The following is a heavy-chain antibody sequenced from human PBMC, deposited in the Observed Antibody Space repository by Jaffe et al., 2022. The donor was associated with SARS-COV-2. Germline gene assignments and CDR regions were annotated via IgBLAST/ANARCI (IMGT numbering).Heavy chain of an antibody. J-gene: IGHJ4*02. CDR2: LSGSGGST. CDR3: AKDVGIAGAGTHGD. V-gene: IGHV3-23*01. Sequence: EVQLLESGGGLVQPGGSLRLSCAASGFTFSSYGMTWVRQAPGKGLEWVSSLSGSGGSTYYADSVKGRFTISRDNSKNTLYLQMNSLRVEDTATYYCAKDVGIAGAGTHGDWGQGTLVTVSS. D-gene: IGHD6-19*01. CDR1: GFTFSSYG.